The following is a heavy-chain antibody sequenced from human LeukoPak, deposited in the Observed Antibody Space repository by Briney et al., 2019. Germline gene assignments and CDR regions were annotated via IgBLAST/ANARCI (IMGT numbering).Heavy chain of an antibody. CDR1: GFTFSNAW. Sequence: PGGSLRLSCAASGFTFSNAWMSWVRQAPGKGLEWVGRIKSETYGGTTDYAAPVKGRFTISRDDSKNTVYLQMNSLKTEDTGVYYCSTATSYWGQGSLVTVSS. CDR3: STATSY. J-gene: IGHJ4*02. CDR2: IKSETYGGTT. V-gene: IGHV3-15*01.